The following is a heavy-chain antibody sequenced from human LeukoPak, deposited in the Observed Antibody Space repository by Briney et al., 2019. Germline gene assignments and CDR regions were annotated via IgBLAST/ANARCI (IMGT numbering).Heavy chain of an antibody. CDR3: AMGGEDIVATTIYYFDY. CDR1: GFTFSSYS. D-gene: IGHD5-12*01. Sequence: GGSLRLSCAASGFTFSSYSMNWVRQAPGKGLEWVSSISSSSSYIYYADSVKGRFTISRDNAKNSLYLQMNSLRAVDTAVYYCAMGGEDIVATTIYYFDYWGQGTLVTVSS. CDR2: ISSSSSYI. V-gene: IGHV3-21*01. J-gene: IGHJ4*02.